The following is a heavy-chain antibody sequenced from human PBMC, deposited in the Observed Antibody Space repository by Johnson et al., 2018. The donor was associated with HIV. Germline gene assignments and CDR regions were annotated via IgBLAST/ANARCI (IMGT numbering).Heavy chain of an antibody. CDR2: IKQDGSEK. CDR3: ARGIAVSNWVDI. D-gene: IGHD6-19*01. CDR1: GFTFSSYW. J-gene: IGHJ3*02. Sequence: VQLVESGGGLVQPGGSVRLSCAASGFTFSSYWMSWVRQAPGKGLEWVANIKQDGSEKYYVDSVKGRFTISRDNSKNTLYLQMNSLRAEDTAVYYCARGIAVSNWVDIWGQGTMVTVSS. V-gene: IGHV3-7*01.